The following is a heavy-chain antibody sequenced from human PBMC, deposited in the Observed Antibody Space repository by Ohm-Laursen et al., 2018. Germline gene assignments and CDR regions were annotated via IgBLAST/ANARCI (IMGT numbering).Heavy chain of an antibody. D-gene: IGHD1-26*01. V-gene: IGHV3-9*01. J-gene: IGHJ4*02. CDR1: GFTFDDYA. CDR3: AKDLRGVGAMDY. Sequence: SLRLSCSASGFTFDDYAMHWVRQAPGKGLEWVSGISWNSGSIGYVDSVKGRFTISRDNAKNSLYLQMNSLRAEDTALYYCAKDLRGVGAMDYWGQGTLVTVSS. CDR2: ISWNSGSI.